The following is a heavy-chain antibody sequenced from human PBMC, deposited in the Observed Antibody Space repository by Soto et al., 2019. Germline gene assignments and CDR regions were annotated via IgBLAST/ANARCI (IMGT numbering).Heavy chain of an antibody. D-gene: IGHD6-19*01. CDR2: TYYRSNWKH. V-gene: IGHV6-1*01. CDR1: GDSVSSNIAA. CDR3: VSEKRTVPGTRGYFDY. J-gene: IGHJ4*02. Sequence: QVQLQQSGPGLVEPSQTLSLTCTISGDSVSSNIAAWSWIRQSPSRGLEWLGRTYYRSNWKHDYALLVESRLTINPDTSKNPFSLHLKSVTPEDTAVYYCVSEKRTVPGTRGYFDYWGQGTLVTVSS.